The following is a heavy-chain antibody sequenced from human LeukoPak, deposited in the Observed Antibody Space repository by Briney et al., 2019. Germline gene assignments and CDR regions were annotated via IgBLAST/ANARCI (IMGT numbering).Heavy chain of an antibody. CDR3: ARGRYDFWSGYTTATPLDY. D-gene: IGHD3-3*01. Sequence: SETLSLTCAVYGGAFSGYYWSWIRQPPGKGLEWIGEINHSGSTNYNPSLKSRVTISVDTSKNQFSLKLSSVTAADTAVYYCARGRYDFWSGYTTATPLDYWGQGTLVTVSS. CDR2: INHSGST. V-gene: IGHV4-34*01. J-gene: IGHJ4*02. CDR1: GGAFSGYY.